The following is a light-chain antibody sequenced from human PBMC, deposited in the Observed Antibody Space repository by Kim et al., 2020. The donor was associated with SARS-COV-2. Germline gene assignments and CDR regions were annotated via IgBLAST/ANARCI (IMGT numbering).Light chain of an antibody. CDR3: QSYDNNVNGWV. Sequence: QTVTLACFGGWSNLGTDYGVHWYQHLPGAAPKVLIYSNIRRPSGVPDRFSGSKSDTSASLVITGLRPEDEADYYCQSYDNNVNGWVFGGGTKLTVL. CDR2: SNI. V-gene: IGLV1-40*01. J-gene: IGLJ3*02. CDR1: WSNLGTDYG.